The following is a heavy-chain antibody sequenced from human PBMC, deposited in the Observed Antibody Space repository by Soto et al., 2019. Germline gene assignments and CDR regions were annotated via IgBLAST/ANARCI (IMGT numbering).Heavy chain of an antibody. CDR1: GYTFTSYG. V-gene: IGHV1-18*01. CDR3: ARDWEIAVAVGNFDY. D-gene: IGHD6-19*01. J-gene: IGHJ4*02. CDR2: ISAYNGNT. Sequence: GASVKVSCKASGYTFTSYGISWVRQAPGQGLEWMGWISAYNGNTNYAQKLQGRVTMTTDTSTSTAYMELRSLRSDDTAVYYCARDWEIAVAVGNFDYWGQGTLVTVSS.